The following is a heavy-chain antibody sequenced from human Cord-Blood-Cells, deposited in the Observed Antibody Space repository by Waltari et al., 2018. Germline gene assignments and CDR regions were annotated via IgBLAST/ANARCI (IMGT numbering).Heavy chain of an antibody. CDR2: IRGSGGST. CDR3: AKREANWGSRGHFDL. D-gene: IGHD7-27*01. V-gene: IGHV3-23*04. Sequence: EVQLVESGGGLVQPGGSLRLSCAASGFTFSSYAMSWVRQAPGKGLEWVSAIRGSGGSTYYAVSVKGRFTISRDNSKNTLYLQINSLRAEDTAVYYCAKREANWGSRGHFDLWGRGTLVTVSS. J-gene: IGHJ2*01. CDR1: GFTFSSYA.